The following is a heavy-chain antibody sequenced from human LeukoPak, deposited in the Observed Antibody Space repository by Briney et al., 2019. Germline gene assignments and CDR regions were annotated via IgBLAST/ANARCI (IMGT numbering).Heavy chain of an antibody. V-gene: IGHV3-7*01. J-gene: IGHJ4*02. CDR1: GFTFSSYT. D-gene: IGHD4-17*01. CDR2: IKQDGSKK. CDR3: ARASPNTVTTLQYFDY. Sequence: PGGSLRLSCAASGFTFSSYTMHWVRQAPGKGLEWVANIKQDGSKKYYVDSVKGRFTISRDNAKNSLYLQMNSLRAEDTAVYYCARASPNTVTTLQYFDYWGQGTLVTVSS.